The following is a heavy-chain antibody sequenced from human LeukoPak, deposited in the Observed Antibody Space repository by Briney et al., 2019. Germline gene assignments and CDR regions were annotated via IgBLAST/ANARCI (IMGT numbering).Heavy chain of an antibody. CDR2: IYHSGST. CDR3: ARVEDPALFDY. V-gene: IGHV4-30-2*01. CDR1: GGSISSGGYS. Sequence: SETLSLTCAVSGGSISSGGYSWSWIRQPPGKGLEWIGYIYHSGSTYYNPSLKSRVTISVDRSKNQFSLKLSSVTAADTAVYYCARVEDPALFDYWGQGTLVTVSS. D-gene: IGHD3-3*01. J-gene: IGHJ4*02.